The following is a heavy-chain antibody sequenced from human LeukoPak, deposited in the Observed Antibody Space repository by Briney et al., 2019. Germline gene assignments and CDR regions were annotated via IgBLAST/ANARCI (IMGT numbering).Heavy chain of an antibody. CDR3: ARDSPYIVVVPAATGY. V-gene: IGHV1-69*04. CDR1: GGTFSSYA. CDR2: IIPILGIA. D-gene: IGHD2-2*01. J-gene: IGHJ4*02. Sequence: ASVKVSCKASGGTFSSYAISWVRQAPGQGLEWVGRIIPILGIANYAQKFQGRVTITADKSASTAYMELSSLRSEDTAVYYCARDSPYIVVVPAATGYWGQGTLVTVSS.